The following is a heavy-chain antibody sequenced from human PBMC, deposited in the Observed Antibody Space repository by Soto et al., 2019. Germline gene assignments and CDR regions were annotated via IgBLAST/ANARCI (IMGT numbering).Heavy chain of an antibody. J-gene: IGHJ6*02. CDR1: GGTFSSYA. V-gene: IGHV1-69*06. CDR2: IIPIFGTA. D-gene: IGHD3-16*01. CDR3: ARDALQGARDYYYGMDV. Sequence: QVQLVQSGAEVKKPGSSVKVSCKASGGTFSSYAISWVRQAPGQGLEWMGGIIPIFGTANYAQKFQGRVKITADKSTSTAYMELSSLRSEDTAVYYCARDALQGARDYYYGMDVWGQGTTVTVSS.